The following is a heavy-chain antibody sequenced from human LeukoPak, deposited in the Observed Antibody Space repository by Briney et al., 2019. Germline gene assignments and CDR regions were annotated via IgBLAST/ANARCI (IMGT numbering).Heavy chain of an antibody. Sequence: GGSLRLSCAASGFTFSSYGMHWVRQAPGKGLEWVAVISFDGSNKYYADSVKGRFTISRDNSKNTLYLQMNGLRTEDTAVYHCAKDLYGSGWYNYFDPWGQGALVTVSS. CDR3: AKDLYGSGWYNYFDP. CDR2: ISFDGSNK. CDR1: GFTFSSYG. J-gene: IGHJ5*02. D-gene: IGHD6-19*01. V-gene: IGHV3-30*18.